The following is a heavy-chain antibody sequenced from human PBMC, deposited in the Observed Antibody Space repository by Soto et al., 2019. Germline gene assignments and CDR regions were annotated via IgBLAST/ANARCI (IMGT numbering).Heavy chain of an antibody. CDR1: GFTFSSYG. J-gene: IGHJ5*02. D-gene: IGHD2-8*01. CDR2: ISYDGSNK. Sequence: GGSLRLSCAASGFTFSSYGMHWVRQAPGKGLEWVAVISYDGSNKYYADSVKGRFTISRDNSKNTLYLQMNSLRAEDTAVYYCAKEHNGWRSGSDNWFDPWGQGTLVTVSS. CDR3: AKEHNGWRSGSDNWFDP. V-gene: IGHV3-30*18.